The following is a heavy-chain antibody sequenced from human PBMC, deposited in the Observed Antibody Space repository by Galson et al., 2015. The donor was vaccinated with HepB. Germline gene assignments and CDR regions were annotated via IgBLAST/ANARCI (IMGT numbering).Heavy chain of an antibody. D-gene: IGHD1-26*01. J-gene: IGHJ6*02. CDR2: ISGGGGNT. Sequence: SLRLSCAASGFIFNNYAMTWVRQPPGKGLEWVSSISGGGGNTFYSESVKGRFTISRDNSKNTLFLQMNSQRADDTAVYSCAKSLRHYPYDMDVWGPGTTVSVSS. CDR3: AKSLRHYPYDMDV. V-gene: IGHV3-23*01. CDR1: GFIFNNYA.